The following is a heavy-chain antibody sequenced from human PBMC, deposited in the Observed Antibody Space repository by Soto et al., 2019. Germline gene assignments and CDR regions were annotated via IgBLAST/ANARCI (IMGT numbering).Heavy chain of an antibody. CDR2: ISGSGGST. CDR1: GFTFSSYA. D-gene: IGHD5-18*01. CDR3: AKPKDSYGRTPFDY. V-gene: IGHV3-23*01. Sequence: GGSLRLSCAASGFTFSSYAMSWVRQAPGKGLEWVSAISGSGGSTYYADSVKGRFTISRDNSKNTLYLQMNSLRAEDTAVYYCAKPKDSYGRTPFDYWGQGTLVTRLL. J-gene: IGHJ4*02.